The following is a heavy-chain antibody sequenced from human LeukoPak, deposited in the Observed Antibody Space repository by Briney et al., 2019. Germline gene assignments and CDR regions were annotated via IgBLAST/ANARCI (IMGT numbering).Heavy chain of an antibody. CDR1: GYTFTVYY. CDR2: INPNSGGT. Sequence: ASVTVSCTASGYTFTVYYMHWVRQAPGQGLEWMGWINPNSGGTNYAQKFQGRVTMTRDTSISTAYMELSRLRSDDTAVYYCARGTRVYCSSTSCEYYFDYWGQGTLVTVSS. J-gene: IGHJ4*02. CDR3: ARGTRVYCSSTSCEYYFDY. D-gene: IGHD2-2*01. V-gene: IGHV1-2*02.